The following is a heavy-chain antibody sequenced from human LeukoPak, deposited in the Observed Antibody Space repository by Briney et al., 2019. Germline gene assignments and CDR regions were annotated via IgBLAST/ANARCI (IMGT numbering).Heavy chain of an antibody. V-gene: IGHV3-74*01. Sequence: PGGSLRLSCAASGFTFSTHWMHWVRQAPGKGLVWVSRIKGDGSSTSYADSVKGGFTISRDNAKNTLYLKMNSLRAEDTAVYYCARDRSPGWFDPWGQGTLVTVSS. J-gene: IGHJ5*02. CDR1: GFTFSTHW. D-gene: IGHD1-26*01. CDR2: IKGDGSST. CDR3: ARDRSPGWFDP.